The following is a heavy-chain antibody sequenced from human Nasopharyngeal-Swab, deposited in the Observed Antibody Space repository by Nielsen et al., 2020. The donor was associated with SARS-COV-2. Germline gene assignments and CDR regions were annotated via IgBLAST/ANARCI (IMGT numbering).Heavy chain of an antibody. CDR1: GLTFDDYA. V-gene: IGHV3-9*01. CDR2: ISWNSGSI. D-gene: IGHD6-13*01. CDR3: ASASSSWEYYFDY. Sequence: GGSLRLSCAASGLTFDDYAMHWVRQAPGKGLDWVSGISWNSGSIGYADSLKGRFTISRDNAKNSLYLQMNSLRAEDTALYYCASASSSWEYYFDYMGQGTLVTVSS. J-gene: IGHJ4*02.